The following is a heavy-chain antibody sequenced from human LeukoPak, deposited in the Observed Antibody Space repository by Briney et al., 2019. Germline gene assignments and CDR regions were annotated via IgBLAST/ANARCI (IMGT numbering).Heavy chain of an antibody. Sequence: GGSLRLSCAASGFTFSGSALHWVRQASGKGLEWVGRIRSTANGYATAYAASVKGRFTISRDDSRNTAYLQMDSLKTEDTAVYYCTGNYYGSGSYADFDYWGQGTLVTVSS. CDR1: GFTFSGSA. D-gene: IGHD3-10*01. CDR3: TGNYYGSGSYADFDY. J-gene: IGHJ4*02. V-gene: IGHV3-73*01. CDR2: IRSTANGYAT.